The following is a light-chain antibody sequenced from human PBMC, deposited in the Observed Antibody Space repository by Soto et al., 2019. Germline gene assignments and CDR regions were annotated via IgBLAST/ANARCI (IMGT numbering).Light chain of an antibody. Sequence: DIQMTQSPSSLSASVGDRVTINCRASQSISSYLNWYQQKPGKAPKLLIYAASSLQSGVPSRFSGSGSATDFTLTISSLQPEDFATYYCQQSYSTPLTFGGGTKVDIK. V-gene: IGKV1-39*01. CDR3: QQSYSTPLT. J-gene: IGKJ4*01. CDR2: AAS. CDR1: QSISSY.